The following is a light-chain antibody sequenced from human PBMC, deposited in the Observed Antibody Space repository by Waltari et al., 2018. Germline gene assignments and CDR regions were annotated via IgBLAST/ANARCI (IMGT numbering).Light chain of an antibody. CDR2: EVG. J-gene: IGLJ1*01. V-gene: IGLV2-14*01. Sequence: QSALTQPASVSGSPGQSITISCTGSNSDVGGYKSCPWYQQHPGKAPKLMIYEVGNRPSGVSNRFSGSKSGNTASLTISGLQAEDEADYYCSSYTSRGPAYVFGAGTNVTVL. CDR1: NSDVGGYKS. CDR3: SSYTSRGPAYV.